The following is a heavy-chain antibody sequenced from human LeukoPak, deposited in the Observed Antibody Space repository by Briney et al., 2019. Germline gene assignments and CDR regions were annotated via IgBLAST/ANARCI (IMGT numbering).Heavy chain of an antibody. D-gene: IGHD1-26*01. Sequence: GGSLRLSCAASGFTFSSYAMHWVSQAPGKGLEWVAVISYDGSNKYYADSVKGRFTISRDNSKNTLYLQMNSLRAEDTAVYYCARDLTTNYYYYYGMDVWGQGTTVTVSS. CDR1: GFTFSSYA. CDR2: ISYDGSNK. V-gene: IGHV3-30-3*01. CDR3: ARDLTTNYYYYYGMDV. J-gene: IGHJ6*02.